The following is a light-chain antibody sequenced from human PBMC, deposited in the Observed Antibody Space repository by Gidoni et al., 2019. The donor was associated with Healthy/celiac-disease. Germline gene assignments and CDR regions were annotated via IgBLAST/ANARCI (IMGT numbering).Light chain of an antibody. CDR3: QQRSNWNLT. Sequence: EIVLTQSPATLSLSPWERATLSCRASQSVSSYLAWYQQKPGQAPRLLIYDASNRATGIPARFSGSGSGTDFTLTISSLEPEDFAVYYCQQRSNWNLTFGGGTKVEIK. V-gene: IGKV3-11*01. J-gene: IGKJ4*01. CDR1: QSVSSY. CDR2: DAS.